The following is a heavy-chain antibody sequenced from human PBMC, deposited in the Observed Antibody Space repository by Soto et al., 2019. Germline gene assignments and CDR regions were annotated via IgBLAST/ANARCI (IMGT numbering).Heavy chain of an antibody. CDR3: VRGSTRDY. J-gene: IGHJ4*02. Sequence: EVQLVESGGGLVQPGGSLRLSCAASGFTFSNYWMHWVRQAPEMGLVWVSRINFDGSDTTYADSVKGRFTISRDNSKNTLYLQMNSLRDEDTALYYCVRGSTRDYWGQGTLVTFSS. CDR2: INFDGSDT. V-gene: IGHV3-74*01. CDR1: GFTFSNYW.